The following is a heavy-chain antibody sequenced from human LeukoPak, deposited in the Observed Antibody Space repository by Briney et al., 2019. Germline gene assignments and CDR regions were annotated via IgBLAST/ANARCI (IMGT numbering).Heavy chain of an antibody. J-gene: IGHJ4*02. Sequence: QSGGSLRLSCAASGFTFSSYGMHWVRQAPGKGLEWVAVISYDGSNKYYADSVKGRFTISRDNSKNTLYLQMNSLRAEDTAVYYCAKGYYDSREPFDYWGQGTLVTVSS. CDR3: AKGYYDSREPFDY. CDR2: ISYDGSNK. CDR1: GFTFSSYG. V-gene: IGHV3-30*18. D-gene: IGHD3-22*01.